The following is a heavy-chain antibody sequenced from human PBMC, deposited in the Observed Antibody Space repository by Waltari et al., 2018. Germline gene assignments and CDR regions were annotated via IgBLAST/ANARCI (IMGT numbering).Heavy chain of an antibody. D-gene: IGHD4-17*01. CDR2: ISGSGGST. J-gene: IGHJ4*02. CDR3: AKALHDYGDYGDY. Sequence: EVQLLESGGGLVQPGGSLRLSCAASGFTFSSYAMSWVRQAPGKGLEWVSAISGSGGSTYYAVSGKGRFTISRDNSKNTLYLQMNSLRAEDTAVYYCAKALHDYGDYGDYRCQGTLVTVSS. V-gene: IGHV3-23*01. CDR1: GFTFSSYA.